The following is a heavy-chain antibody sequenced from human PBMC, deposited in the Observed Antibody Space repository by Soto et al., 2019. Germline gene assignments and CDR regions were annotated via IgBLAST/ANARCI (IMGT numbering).Heavy chain of an antibody. J-gene: IGHJ4*02. CDR2: IHYGGST. CDR1: GGSISSGTYY. CDR3: ARDSSIARFFI. Sequence: SETLSLTCTVSGGSISSGTYYWGWIRQPPGKGLEWIGSIHYGGSTYYNPSLESRVTISVDTSKNQFSLNLISVTAADTAVYYCARDSSIARFFIWGQGTLVTVSS. V-gene: IGHV4-39*02.